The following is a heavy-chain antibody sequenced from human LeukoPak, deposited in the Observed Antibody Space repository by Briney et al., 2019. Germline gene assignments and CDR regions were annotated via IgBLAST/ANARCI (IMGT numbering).Heavy chain of an antibody. D-gene: IGHD1-1*01. J-gene: IGHJ4*02. Sequence: PSETLSLTCTVSGGSISSYYWSWIRQPPGKGLEWIGNIYYSGSTNYNPSLKSRVTISVDTSKNQFSLRLSSVTAADTAVYYCARHSPGTTGDYWGQGTLVTVSS. CDR3: ARHSPGTTGDY. CDR2: IYYSGST. V-gene: IGHV4-59*08. CDR1: GGSISSYY.